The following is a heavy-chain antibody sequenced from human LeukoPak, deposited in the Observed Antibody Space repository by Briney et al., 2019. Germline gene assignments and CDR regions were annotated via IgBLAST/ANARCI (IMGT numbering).Heavy chain of an antibody. CDR2: IWYDGSNK. CDR3: AEGTSGYFQH. J-gene: IGHJ1*01. CDR1: GFTFSSYG. V-gene: IGHV3-33*06. Sequence: PGGSLRLSCAASGFTFSSYGMHWVRQAPGKGLEWVAVIWYDGSNKYYADSVKGRFTISRDNSKNTLYLQMNSLRAEDTAMYYCAEGTSGYFQHWGQGTLVTVSS.